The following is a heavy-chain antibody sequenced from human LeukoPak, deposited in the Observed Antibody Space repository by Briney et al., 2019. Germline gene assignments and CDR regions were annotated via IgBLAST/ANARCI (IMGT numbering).Heavy chain of an antibody. J-gene: IGHJ4*02. V-gene: IGHV3-21*01. CDR3: AGDPTVVAATFFDY. Sequence: PGGSLRLSCAASGFTFSSYWMNWVRQAPGKGLEWVSSISSSSSYIYYADSVKGRFTISRDNAKNSLYLQMNSLRAEDTAVYYCAGDPTVVAATFFDYWGQGTLVTVSS. CDR1: GFTFSSYW. D-gene: IGHD2-15*01. CDR2: ISSSSSYI.